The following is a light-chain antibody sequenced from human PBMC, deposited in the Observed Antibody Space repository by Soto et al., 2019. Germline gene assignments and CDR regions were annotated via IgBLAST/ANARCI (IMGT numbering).Light chain of an antibody. CDR1: QSVSSSY. J-gene: IGKJ1*01. CDR2: GAS. Sequence: EIVLTQFPGTLSLSPGERATLSCRASQSVSSSYLAWYQQKPGQAPRLVIYGASSRATGIPDRFSGSGSGTDFTLTISRLEPEDSAVYYCQQYGSLPPWTFGQGTKVEI. V-gene: IGKV3-20*01. CDR3: QQYGSLPPWT.